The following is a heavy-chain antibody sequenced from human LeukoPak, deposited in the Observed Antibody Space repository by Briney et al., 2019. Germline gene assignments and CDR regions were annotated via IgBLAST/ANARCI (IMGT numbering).Heavy chain of an antibody. CDR1: GFTFSSYS. V-gene: IGHV3-23*01. D-gene: IGHD1-26*01. CDR3: AKTMGAIDHDY. CDR2: ISGSGGST. J-gene: IGHJ4*02. Sequence: PGGSLRLSCAASGFTFSSYSMNWVRQAPGKGLEWVSGISGSGGSTYYADSVKGRFTISRDNSKNTLYLQMNSLRTEDTAVYYCAKTMGAIDHDYWGQGTLVTVSS.